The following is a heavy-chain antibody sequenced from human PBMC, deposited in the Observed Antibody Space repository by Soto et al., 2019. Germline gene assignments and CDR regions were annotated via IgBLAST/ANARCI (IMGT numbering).Heavy chain of an antibody. V-gene: IGHV4-34*01. CDR1: GGSFSDYY. Sequence: SETLSLTCAVYGGSFSDYYWSWVRQPPGKGLEWIGEINHSGSTNYNPSLKSRVTMSVDTSKNQFSLKLSSVTAADTAVYYCARGDPLDPTTVEMYFAYWGQGNLVT. J-gene: IGHJ4*02. CDR2: INHSGST. CDR3: ARGDPLDPTTVEMYFAY. D-gene: IGHD4-17*01.